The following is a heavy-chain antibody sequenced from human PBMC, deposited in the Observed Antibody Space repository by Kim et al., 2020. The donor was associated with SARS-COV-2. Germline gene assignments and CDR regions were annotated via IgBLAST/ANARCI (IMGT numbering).Heavy chain of an antibody. Sequence: ASVKVSCKASGYTFTIYYMHWVRQAPGQGLEWMGIINPSGGSTSYAQKFQGRVTMTRDTSTSTVYMELSSLRSEDTAVYYCAILEWELRAFDYWGQGTLVTVSS. CDR2: INPSGGST. J-gene: IGHJ4*02. V-gene: IGHV1-46*01. CDR3: AILEWELRAFDY. CDR1: GYTFTIYY. D-gene: IGHD1-26*01.